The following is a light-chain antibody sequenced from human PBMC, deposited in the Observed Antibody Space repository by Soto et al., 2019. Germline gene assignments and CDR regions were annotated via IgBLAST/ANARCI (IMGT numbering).Light chain of an antibody. CDR2: GAS. CDR1: QSVSSN. V-gene: IGKV3-15*01. CDR3: QQYNNWRT. Sequence: EIGMTQSPATLSVSPGERATLSCRASQSVSSNLAWYQQKPGQAPRLLIYGASTRATGIPARFSGSGSGTEFTLTISSLQSEDFAVYYCQQYNNWRTFGQGTKV. J-gene: IGKJ1*01.